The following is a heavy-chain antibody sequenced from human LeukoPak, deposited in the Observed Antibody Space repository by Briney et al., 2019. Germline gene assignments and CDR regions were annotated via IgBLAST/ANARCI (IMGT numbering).Heavy chain of an antibody. CDR2: ISRSGSTI. J-gene: IGHJ4*02. CDR1: GFTFSSYE. Sequence: GGSLRLSCAASGFTFSSYEMNWVRQAPGKGLEWVSYISRSGSTIYYADSVKGRFTISRDNAKKSLYLQMNSMRAEDTAVYYCARGVIYFDYWGQGTLATLSS. D-gene: IGHD3-22*01. CDR3: ARGVIYFDY. V-gene: IGHV3-48*03.